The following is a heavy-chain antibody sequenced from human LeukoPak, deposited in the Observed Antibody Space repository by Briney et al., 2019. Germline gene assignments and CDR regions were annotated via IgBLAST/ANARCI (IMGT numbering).Heavy chain of an antibody. CDR1: GGTFSSYA. J-gene: IGHJ4*02. CDR2: IIPILGIT. D-gene: IGHD3-16*01. CDR3: ARGFGSSTSYVSDFDF. Sequence: ASVKVSCKASGGTFSSYAISWVRQAPGQGLEWMGRIIPILGITNYAQKFQGRVTITADKSTSTAYMELSSLRSEDTAVYFCARGFGSSTSYVSDFDFWGQGTLVTVSS. V-gene: IGHV1-69*04.